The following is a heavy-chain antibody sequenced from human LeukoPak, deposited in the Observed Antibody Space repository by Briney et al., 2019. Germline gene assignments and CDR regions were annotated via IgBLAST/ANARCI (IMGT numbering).Heavy chain of an antibody. J-gene: IGHJ5*02. CDR1: GFTFSRYW. CDR2: ISADGSVT. V-gene: IGHV3-74*01. CDR3: ATAGGDGSRMGFDP. D-gene: IGHD2-15*01. Sequence: GGSLRLSCADSGFTFSRYWMHWVRQTPGKGLVWVSCISADGSVTRYADSVKGRLTISRDNTKSTLYLRMHSLRAEDTAVYYCATAGGDGSRMGFDPWGQGTLVTVSS.